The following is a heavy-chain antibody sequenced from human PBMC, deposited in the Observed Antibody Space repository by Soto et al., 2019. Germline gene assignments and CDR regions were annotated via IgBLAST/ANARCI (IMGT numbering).Heavy chain of an antibody. Sequence: QVQLVQSGAEVKKPGSSVKVSCKASGGTFSSYAISWVRQAPGQGLEWMGGIIPIFGTANYAQKFQGRVTITADESTSTAYMELSSLRSEDTAVXXXXXXXXDFWSGYYLDYWGQGTLVTXS. CDR3: XXXXXDFWSGYYLDY. CDR1: GGTFSSYA. J-gene: IGHJ4*02. V-gene: IGHV1-69*01. CDR2: IIPIFGTA. D-gene: IGHD3-3*01.